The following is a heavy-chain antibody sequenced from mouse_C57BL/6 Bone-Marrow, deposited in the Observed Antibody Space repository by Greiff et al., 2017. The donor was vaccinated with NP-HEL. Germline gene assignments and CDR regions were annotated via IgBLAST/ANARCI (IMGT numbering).Heavy chain of an antibody. D-gene: IGHD3-3*01. CDR2: IYPRSGNT. J-gene: IGHJ3*01. Sequence: QVQLQQSGAELARPGASVKLSCKASGYTFTSYGISWVKQRTGQGLEWIGEIYPRSGNTYYNEKFKGTATLTADKSSSTAYMELRSLTSEDSAVFFCARSNHWAVCAYWGQGTLVTVCA. CDR3: ARSNHWAVCAY. CDR1: GYTFTSYG. V-gene: IGHV1-81*01.